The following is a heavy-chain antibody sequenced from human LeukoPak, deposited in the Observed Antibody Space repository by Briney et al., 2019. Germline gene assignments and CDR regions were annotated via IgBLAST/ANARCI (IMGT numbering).Heavy chain of an antibody. CDR1: GFTFSSYA. D-gene: IGHD3-10*01. CDR2: IYDSGST. Sequence: LRLSCAASGFTFSSYAMSWVRQAPGKGLEWIGYIYDSGSTYYNPSLKSRVTISLDRSKNQFSLKLSSVTAADTAVYYCARGNYYGSGSYYRNNWFDPWGQGTLVTVSS. V-gene: IGHV4-30-2*01. CDR3: ARGNYYGSGSYYRNNWFDP. J-gene: IGHJ5*02.